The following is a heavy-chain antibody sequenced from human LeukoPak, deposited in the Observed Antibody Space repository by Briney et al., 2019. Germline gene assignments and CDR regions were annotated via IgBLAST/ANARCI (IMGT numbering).Heavy chain of an antibody. CDR3: ARGGGLDV. CDR1: GFTFNSYW. V-gene: IGHV3-7*03. D-gene: IGHD3-16*01. Sequence: GGALGLSCAASGFTFNSYWMNWGRQAPGKGLEWVASINHNGNVNYYVDSVKGRFTISRDNAKNSLYLQMSNLRAEDTAVYFCARGGGLDVWGQGATVTVSS. J-gene: IGHJ6*02. CDR2: INHNGNVN.